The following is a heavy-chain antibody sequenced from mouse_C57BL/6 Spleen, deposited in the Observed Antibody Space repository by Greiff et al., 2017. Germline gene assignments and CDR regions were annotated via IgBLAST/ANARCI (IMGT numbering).Heavy chain of an antibody. CDR2: IYPRDGST. V-gene: IGHV1-78*01. Sequence: QVQLKESDAELVKPGASVKISCKVSGYTFTDHTIHWMKQRPEQGLEWIGYIYPRDGSTKYNEKFKGKATMTADKSSSTAYMQLNSLTSEDSAVYFCARWNYYGSSYHDAMDYWGQGTSVTVSS. D-gene: IGHD1-1*01. CDR3: ARWNYYGSSYHDAMDY. CDR1: GYTFTDHT. J-gene: IGHJ4*01.